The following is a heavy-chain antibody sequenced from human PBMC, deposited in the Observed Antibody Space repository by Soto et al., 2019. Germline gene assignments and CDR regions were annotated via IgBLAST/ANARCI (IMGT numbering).Heavy chain of an antibody. CDR1: GYTFTSYA. D-gene: IGHD2-2*01. CDR3: ASGYCSSTGCYEGWFDP. V-gene: IGHV1-3*01. Sequence: QVQLVQSGAEVKKPGASVKVSCKASGYTFTSYAMHWVRQAPGQRLEWMGWINAGNGNTKYSQKFQGRVTITRDTSASTAYMELSSLRSEDTAVYYCASGYCSSTGCYEGWFDPWGQGTLVTVSS. J-gene: IGHJ5*02. CDR2: INAGNGNT.